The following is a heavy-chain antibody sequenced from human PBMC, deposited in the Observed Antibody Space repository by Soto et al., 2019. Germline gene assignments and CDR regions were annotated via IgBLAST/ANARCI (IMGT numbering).Heavy chain of an antibody. CDR3: ARASGYSYGYDDFFDN. J-gene: IGHJ4*01. Sequence: QVQLQKSGPGLVKPSETLSLTCTVSVGSINGYYWTWLRQSPTNGLEWIGYFHFSGSTKYNPSLESRLTISADTSKNQISLTLSSVTAADTAVYYCARASGYSYGYDDFFDNWGQGTLANVSS. CDR2: FHFSGST. V-gene: IGHV4-59*01. CDR1: VGSINGYY. D-gene: IGHD5-18*01.